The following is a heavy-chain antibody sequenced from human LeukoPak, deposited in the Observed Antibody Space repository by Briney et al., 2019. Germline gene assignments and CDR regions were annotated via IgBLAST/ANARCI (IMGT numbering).Heavy chain of an antibody. Sequence: GGSLRLSCAASGFVFGDYGMHWVRQAPGKGLEWVTMVRNDGSDKYYADSVKGRFTISRDNSKNTLYLQMNSLRPEDTAVYYCAKHYYGSGSQKYYLDYWGQGTLDTVSS. V-gene: IGHV3-30*02. D-gene: IGHD3-10*01. CDR1: GFVFGDYG. CDR3: AKHYYGSGSQKYYLDY. CDR2: VRNDGSDK. J-gene: IGHJ4*02.